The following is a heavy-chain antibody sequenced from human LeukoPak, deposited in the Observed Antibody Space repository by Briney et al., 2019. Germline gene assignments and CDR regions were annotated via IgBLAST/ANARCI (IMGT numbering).Heavy chain of an antibody. D-gene: IGHD2-2*03. V-gene: IGHV4-61*02. J-gene: IGHJ4*02. CDR2: IYTSGST. CDR3: ASGSYYFDY. Sequence: PSETLSLTCTVSGGSISSGSYYWSWIRQPAGKGLEWIGRIYTSGSTNYNPSLKSRVTISVDTSKNQFPLKLSPVTAADTAVYYCASGSYYFDYWGQGTLVTVSS. CDR1: GGSISSGSYY.